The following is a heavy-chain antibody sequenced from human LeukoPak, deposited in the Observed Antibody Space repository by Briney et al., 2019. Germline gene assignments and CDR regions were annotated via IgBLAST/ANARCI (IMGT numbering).Heavy chain of an antibody. CDR1: GGSISSSNW. CDR2: IYHSGST. D-gene: IGHD1-26*01. V-gene: IGHV4-4*02. Sequence: SETLSLTCAVSGGSISSSNWWSWVRQPPGKGLEWIGEIYHSGSTNYNPSLKSRVTISVDKSKNQFSLKLSSVTAADTAVYYCAGGSYGMLGDNWFDPWGQGTLVTVSS. CDR3: AGGSYGMLGDNWFDP. J-gene: IGHJ5*02.